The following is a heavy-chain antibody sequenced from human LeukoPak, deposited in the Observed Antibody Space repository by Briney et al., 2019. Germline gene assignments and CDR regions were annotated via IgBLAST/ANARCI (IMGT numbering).Heavy chain of an antibody. V-gene: IGHV3-74*01. J-gene: IGHJ3*02. Sequence: GGSLRLSCAASEFTFSSYWMHWVRQAPGKGLVWVSRINSDGTTTNYADSVKGRFTISRDNAKNTLYLQMNSLRGEDTAVYYCLTIVETTTGAFDIWGQGAMVTVSS. CDR3: LTIVETTTGAFDI. CDR2: INSDGTTT. CDR1: EFTFSSYW. D-gene: IGHD5-18*01.